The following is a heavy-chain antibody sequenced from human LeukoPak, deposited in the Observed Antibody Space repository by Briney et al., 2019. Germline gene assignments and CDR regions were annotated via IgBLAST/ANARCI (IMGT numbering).Heavy chain of an antibody. Sequence: QTGRSPRLSCTASGFTFGDYAMSWVRQAPGKGLEWVGFIRSKAYGGTTEYAASVKGRFTISRDDSKSIAYLQMNSLKTEDTAVYYCTRDSPYYDILTGYNDYWGQGTLVTVSS. D-gene: IGHD3-9*01. CDR1: GFTFGDYA. J-gene: IGHJ4*02. CDR2: IRSKAYGGTT. CDR3: TRDSPYYDILTGYNDY. V-gene: IGHV3-49*04.